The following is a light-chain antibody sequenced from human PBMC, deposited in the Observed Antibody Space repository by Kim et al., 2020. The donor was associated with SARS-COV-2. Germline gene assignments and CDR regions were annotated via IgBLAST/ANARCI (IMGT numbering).Light chain of an antibody. CDR2: GKD. Sequence: SSELTQDPAVSVALGQTVRITCQGDSLRTYYATWYQQKSGLAPVLVFYGKDNRPSGIPDRFSGSSSGNTASLTITGAQAADEADYYCKSRDSRGKVVFGGGTQLTVL. J-gene: IGLJ2*01. CDR1: SLRTYY. CDR3: KSRDSRGKVV. V-gene: IGLV3-19*01.